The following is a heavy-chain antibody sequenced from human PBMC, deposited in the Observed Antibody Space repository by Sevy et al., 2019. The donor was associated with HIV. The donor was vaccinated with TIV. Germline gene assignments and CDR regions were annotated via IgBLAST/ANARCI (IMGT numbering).Heavy chain of an antibody. D-gene: IGHD5-18*01. V-gene: IGHV3-30*04. Sequence: GGSLRLSCEVSGFTFSSYVMHWVRQAPGKGLEWVAVISNDGSKKYYANSVKGRFTISRDNSKNTLFLQMNSLRAEDTAVYYCARVSRGYSYGYEGSDGFDIWGQGTMVTVSS. CDR3: ARVSRGYSYGYEGSDGFDI. CDR1: GFTFSSYV. CDR2: ISNDGSKK. J-gene: IGHJ3*02.